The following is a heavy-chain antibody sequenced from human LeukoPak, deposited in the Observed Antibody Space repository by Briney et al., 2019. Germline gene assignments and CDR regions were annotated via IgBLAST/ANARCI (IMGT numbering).Heavy chain of an antibody. CDR3: AREESGGLFDY. Sequence: ASVKVSCKASGYTFSRYYIHWVRQAPGQGLEWMGKMNPSGGTTTYAQKFQGRVTVTRDTPTNTVYMEMSSLRPEDTAVYYCAREESGGLFDYWGQGTLLTVSS. J-gene: IGHJ4*02. CDR2: MNPSGGTT. V-gene: IGHV1-46*01. D-gene: IGHD3-16*01. CDR1: GYTFSRYY.